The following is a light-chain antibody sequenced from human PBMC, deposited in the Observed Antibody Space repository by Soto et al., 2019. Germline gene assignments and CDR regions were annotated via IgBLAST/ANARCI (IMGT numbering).Light chain of an antibody. V-gene: IGKV1-5*01. J-gene: IGKJ1*01. CDR2: DAS. Sequence: TQSPSTLSASVGDRVTITXXAXQSISSWLAWYQQKPGKAPKLLIYDASSLESGVPSRFSGSGSGTEFTLTISSLQPDDFATYYCQQYNSYSWTFGQGTKVEIK. CDR3: QQYNSYSWT. CDR1: QSISSW.